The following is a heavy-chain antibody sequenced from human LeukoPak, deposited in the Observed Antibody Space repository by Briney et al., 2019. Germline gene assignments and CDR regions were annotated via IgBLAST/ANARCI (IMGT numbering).Heavy chain of an antibody. J-gene: IGHJ3*02. CDR2: INPNSGGT. D-gene: IGHD4-23*01. CDR3: ARKMNINYGGNPPVRANAFDI. Sequence: ASVKVSCKASGGTFSSYAISWVRQAPGQGLEWMGWINPNSGGTNYAQKFQGRVTMTRDTSISTAYMELSRLRSDDTAVYYCARKMNINYGGNPPVRANAFDIWGQGTMVTVSS. CDR1: GGTFSSYA. V-gene: IGHV1-2*02.